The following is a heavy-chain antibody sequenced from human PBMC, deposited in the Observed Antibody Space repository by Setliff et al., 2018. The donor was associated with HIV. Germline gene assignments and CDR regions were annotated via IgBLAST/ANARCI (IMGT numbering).Heavy chain of an antibody. CDR3: ARVPVPGANWFDP. J-gene: IGHJ5*02. CDR2: VSQSGST. V-gene: IGHV4-39*01. CDR1: GVSINRTDHY. Sequence: SETLSLTCSVSGVSINRTDHYWGWIRQSPGKSLEWIGSVSQSGSTYYNPSLKSRITISADRSKNLFSLKLISVTAADQGVYYCARVPVPGANWFDPWGLGTLVTVSS.